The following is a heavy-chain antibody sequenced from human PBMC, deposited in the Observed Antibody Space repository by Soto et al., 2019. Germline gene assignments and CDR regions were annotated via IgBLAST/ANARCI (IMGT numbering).Heavy chain of an antibody. CDR1: GGSISSYY. V-gene: IGHV4-59*01. CDR3: AAARAPGGSGWYGGGFYYYYYGMDV. D-gene: IGHD6-19*01. Sequence: KSSETLSLTCTVSGGSISSYYWSWIRQPPGKGLEWIGYIYYSGSTNYNPSLKSRVTISVDTSKNQFSLKLSSVTAADTAVYYCAAARAPGGSGWYGGGFYYYYYGMDVWGQGTTVTVSS. CDR2: IYYSGST. J-gene: IGHJ6*02.